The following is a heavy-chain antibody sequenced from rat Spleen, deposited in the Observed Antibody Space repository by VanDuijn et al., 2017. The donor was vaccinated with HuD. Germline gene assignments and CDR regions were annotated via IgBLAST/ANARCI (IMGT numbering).Heavy chain of an antibody. CDR1: GFTFNNYG. CDR2: ISYDGITT. J-gene: IGHJ2*01. Sequence: EVQLVESGGGLVQPGRSLKLSCAASGFTFNNYGMAWVRQAPTKGLEWVATISYDGITTYSRGSVKGRFTISRDNAKSSLYLQMDSLRSADTATYYCARHGYNSYFDYWGQGVMVTVSS. D-gene: IGHD1-9*01. V-gene: IGHV5-29*01. CDR3: ARHGYNSYFDY.